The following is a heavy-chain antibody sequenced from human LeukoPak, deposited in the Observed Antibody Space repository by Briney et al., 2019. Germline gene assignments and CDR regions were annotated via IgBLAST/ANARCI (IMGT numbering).Heavy chain of an antibody. J-gene: IGHJ4*02. CDR1: GLPFSGFE. V-gene: IGHV3-48*03. Sequence: PGGSLRLSCVGSGLPFSGFELNWVRQAPGKGLGWVSYIKHDGSLKTYADSVKGRFTISRDDMRNSLSLQMNGLRPEDTAIYYCARRFRDWGRGILVTVS. CDR2: IKHDGSLK. D-gene: IGHD5-24*01. CDR3: ARRFRD.